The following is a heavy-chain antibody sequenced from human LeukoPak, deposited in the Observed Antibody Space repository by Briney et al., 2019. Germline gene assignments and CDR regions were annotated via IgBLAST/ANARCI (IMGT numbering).Heavy chain of an antibody. D-gene: IGHD3-10*01. CDR2: IYPGDSDT. CDR3: ARWGDVLLWFGTPTLKYFDY. J-gene: IGHJ4*02. Sequence: GESLKISCKGSGYSFTSYWIGWVRQMPGKGLEWMGIIYPGDSDTRYSPSFQGQVTISADKSISTAYLQWSGLKASDTAMYYCARWGDVLLWFGTPTLKYFDYWGQGTLVTVSS. CDR1: GYSFTSYW. V-gene: IGHV5-51*01.